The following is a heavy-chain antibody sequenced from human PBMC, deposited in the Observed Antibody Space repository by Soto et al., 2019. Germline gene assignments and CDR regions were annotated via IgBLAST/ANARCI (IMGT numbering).Heavy chain of an antibody. CDR3: ARRGYPLGQFDY. J-gene: IGHJ4*02. D-gene: IGHD5-12*01. Sequence: GASVKVSCKASGYTFTRYAMHWVRQAPGQSLEWMGWINAGNGNTKYSQKFQGRVTITRDTSASTDYMELSSLRSEDTAVYYCARRGYPLGQFDYWGQGTLVTVSS. CDR2: INAGNGNT. CDR1: GYTFTRYA. V-gene: IGHV1-3*01.